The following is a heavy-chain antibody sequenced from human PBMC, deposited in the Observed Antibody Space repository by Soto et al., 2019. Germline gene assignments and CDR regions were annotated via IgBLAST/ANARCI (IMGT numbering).Heavy chain of an antibody. CDR1: GFNFSLYT. Sequence: PGGSLRLSCAASGFNFSLYTMNWVRQAPGRGLEWVSYISGPGSTIYYADSVKGRFAISRDNARSSVYLQMDSLRDEDTAVYYCTREHALGEYYHPNFDYWGQGALVTVSS. CDR2: ISGPGSTI. CDR3: TREHALGEYYHPNFDY. V-gene: IGHV3-48*02. D-gene: IGHD2-21*01. J-gene: IGHJ4*02.